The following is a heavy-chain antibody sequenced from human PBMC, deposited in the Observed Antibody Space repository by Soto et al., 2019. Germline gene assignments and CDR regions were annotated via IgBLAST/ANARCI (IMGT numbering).Heavy chain of an antibody. J-gene: IGHJ6*02. D-gene: IGHD3-22*01. CDR2: INAGNGNT. CDR1: GYTFTSYA. Sequence: ASVKVSCKASGYTFTSYAMHWVRQAPGQRLERMGWINAGNGNTKYSQMFQGRVTITRDTSASTAYMELSSLRSEDTAVYYCASSYYYDSSGYSSLYYYYGMDVWGQGTTVTV. CDR3: ASSYYYDSSGYSSLYYYYGMDV. V-gene: IGHV1-3*01.